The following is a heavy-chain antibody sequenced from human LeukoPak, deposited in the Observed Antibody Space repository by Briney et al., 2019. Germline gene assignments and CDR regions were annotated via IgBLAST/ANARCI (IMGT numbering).Heavy chain of an antibody. V-gene: IGHV3-7*01. CDR3: ARDRGVAADGTVGWFDP. CDR2: IKQDGSGK. D-gene: IGHD6-13*01. J-gene: IGHJ5*02. CDR1: GFTFSTYW. Sequence: PGGSLRPSCAASGFTFSTYWMTWVRQAPGKGLEWVANIKQDGSGKTYVDSVKGRFTISRDNAKNSLYLQMNSLRAEDTAVYYCARDRGVAADGTVGWFDPWGQGTLVTASS.